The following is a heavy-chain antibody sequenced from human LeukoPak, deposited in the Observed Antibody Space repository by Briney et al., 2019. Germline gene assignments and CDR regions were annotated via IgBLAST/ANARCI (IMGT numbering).Heavy chain of an antibody. J-gene: IGHJ4*02. CDR3: AVELIFGSFDY. CDR2: ISYDGSNK. V-gene: IGHV3-30*04. D-gene: IGHD3-10*01. Sequence: PGRSLRLSCAASGFTFSSYAMHWVRQAPGKGLEWVAVISYDGSNKYYADSVKGRFTISRDNSKNTLYLQLNSLRAEDTAVYYCAVELIFGSFDYWGQGTLVTVSS. CDR1: GFTFSSYA.